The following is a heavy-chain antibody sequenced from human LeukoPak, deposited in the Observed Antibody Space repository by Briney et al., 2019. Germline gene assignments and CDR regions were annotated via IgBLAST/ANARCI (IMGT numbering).Heavy chain of an antibody. V-gene: IGHV4-38-2*01. Sequence: SETLSLTCAVSGYSISSGYYWGWIRQPPGKGLEWIGSIYHSGSTYYNPSLKSRVTISVDTYKNQFSLKLSSVTAADTAVYYCARCAPAFGDYYDSALFDPWGQGTLVTVSS. D-gene: IGHD3-22*01. J-gene: IGHJ5*02. CDR2: IYHSGST. CDR3: ARCAPAFGDYYDSALFDP. CDR1: GYSISSGYY.